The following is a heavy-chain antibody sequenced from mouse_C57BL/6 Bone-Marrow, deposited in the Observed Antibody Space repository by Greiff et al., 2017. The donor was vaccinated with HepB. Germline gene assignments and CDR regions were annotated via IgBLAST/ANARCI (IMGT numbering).Heavy chain of an antibody. CDR1: GFTFSSYA. CDR3: TRSRYYYGSSYWYFDV. Sequence: EVHLVESGEGLVKPGGSLKLSCAASGFTFSSYAMSWVRQTPEKRLEWVAYISSGGDYIYYADTVKGRFTISRDNARNTLYLQMSSLKSEDTAMYYCTRSRYYYGSSYWYFDVWGTGTTVTVSS. D-gene: IGHD1-1*01. J-gene: IGHJ1*03. CDR2: ISSGGDYI. V-gene: IGHV5-9-1*02.